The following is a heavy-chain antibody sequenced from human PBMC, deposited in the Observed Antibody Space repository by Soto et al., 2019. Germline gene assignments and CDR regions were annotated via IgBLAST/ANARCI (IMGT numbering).Heavy chain of an antibody. CDR2: TYYSYNWYN. V-gene: IGHV6-1*01. CDR1: WDSVSSNSAA. CDR3: TIYLLGITGTTTLNYDYYGRDG. J-gene: IGHJ6*02. Sequence: SQTLSLTCVISWDSVSSNSAAWNWIRQSPSRGLECLGRTYYSYNWYNDYAVSVKSRITLNPDTSKNQCSLQLNSVTPEDTAVYYCTIYLLGITGTTTLNYDYYGRDGWGQGTTVTVSS. D-gene: IGHD1-7*01.